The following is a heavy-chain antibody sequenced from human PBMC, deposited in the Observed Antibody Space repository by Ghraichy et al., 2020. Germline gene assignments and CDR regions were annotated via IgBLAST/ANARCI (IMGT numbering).Heavy chain of an antibody. Sequence: GGSLRLSCAASGFIFGSYAMSWVRQAPGRGLEWASGISGSGGTTHYADSVKGRFTISRDNSTNTLYLQMNSLTDEDTAVYYCAKERGTGWPLDYWGQGTLVTVSS. CDR1: GFIFGSYA. CDR3: AKERGTGWPLDY. J-gene: IGHJ4*02. D-gene: IGHD6-19*01. CDR2: ISGSGGTT. V-gene: IGHV3-23*01.